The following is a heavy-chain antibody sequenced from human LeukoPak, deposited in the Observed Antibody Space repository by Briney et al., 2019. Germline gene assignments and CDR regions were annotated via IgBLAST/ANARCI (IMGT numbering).Heavy chain of an antibody. CDR2: INHSGST. J-gene: IGHJ4*02. D-gene: IGHD3-22*01. Sequence: PSETLSLTCAVYGGSFSGYYWSWIRQPPGKGLEWIGEINHSGSTNYNPSLKSRVTISVDTSKNQFSLKLSSVTAADTAAYYCARGFPLADYYDSSGSELVYWGQGTLVTVSS. CDR1: GGSFSGYY. V-gene: IGHV4-34*01. CDR3: ARGFPLADYYDSSGSELVY.